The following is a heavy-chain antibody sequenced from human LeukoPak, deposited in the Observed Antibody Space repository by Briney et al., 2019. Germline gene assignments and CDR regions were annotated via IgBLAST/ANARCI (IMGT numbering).Heavy chain of an antibody. V-gene: IGHV3-66*01. J-gene: IGHJ4*02. CDR2: IYSGGNT. CDR1: GFTFSSNY. D-gene: IGHD3-10*01. CDR3: VRDEGFHGSGSN. Sequence: PGGSLRLSCAASGFTFSSNYMSWVRQAPGKGLEWVSVIYSGGNTYYADSVKGRFTISRDNSKNTLYLQMNSLRGEDTAVYYFVRDEGFHGSGSNWGQGTLVTVSS.